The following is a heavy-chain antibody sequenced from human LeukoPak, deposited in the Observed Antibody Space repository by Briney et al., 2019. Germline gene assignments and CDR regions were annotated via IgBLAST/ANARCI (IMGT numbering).Heavy chain of an antibody. CDR2: INHSGST. CDR3: ARDLAYCGGDCYSSFAYGMDV. V-gene: IGHV4-34*01. Sequence: SETLSLTCAVYGGSFSGYYWSWLRQPPGKGLEWIGEINHSGSTNYNPSLKSRVTIPVDTSKNQFSLKLSSVTAADTAVYYCARDLAYCGGDCYSSFAYGMDVWGQGTTVTVSS. J-gene: IGHJ6*02. CDR1: GGSFSGYY. D-gene: IGHD2-21*02.